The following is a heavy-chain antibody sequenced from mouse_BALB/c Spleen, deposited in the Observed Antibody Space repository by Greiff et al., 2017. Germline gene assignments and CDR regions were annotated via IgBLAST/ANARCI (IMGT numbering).Heavy chain of an antibody. CDR2: ISSGSSTI. Sequence: DVMLVESGGGLVQPGGSRKLSCAASGFTFSSFGMHWVRQAPEKGLEWVAYISSGSSTIYYADTVQGRFTISRDNPKNTLFLQMTSLRSEDTAMYYCARSHYYGSSYDAMDYWGQGTSVTVSS. CDR3: ARSHYYGSSYDAMDY. CDR1: GFTFSSFG. J-gene: IGHJ4*01. V-gene: IGHV5-17*02. D-gene: IGHD1-1*01.